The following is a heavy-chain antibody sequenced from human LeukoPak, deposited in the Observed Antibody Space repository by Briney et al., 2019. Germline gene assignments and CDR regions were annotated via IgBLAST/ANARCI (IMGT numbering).Heavy chain of an antibody. V-gene: IGHV4-39*07. CDR3: ARVPAYYYDSSGYDY. CDR1: GGSISSSSYY. CDR2: IYYSGST. J-gene: IGHJ4*02. Sequence: KPSETLSLTCTVSGGSISSSSYYWGWIRQPPGKGLEWIGSIYYSGSTYYNPSLKSRVTISVDTSKNQFSLKLSSVTAADTAVYYCARVPAYYYDSSGYDYWGQGTLVTVSS. D-gene: IGHD3-22*01.